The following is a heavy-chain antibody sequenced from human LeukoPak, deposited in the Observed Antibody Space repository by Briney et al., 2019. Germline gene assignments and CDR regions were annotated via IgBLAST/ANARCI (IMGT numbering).Heavy chain of an antibody. CDR3: ARDANWFDP. CDR2: IYYSGST. J-gene: IGHJ5*02. Sequence: SETLSLTCTVSGGSISSSSYYWGWIRQPPGKGLEWIGSIYYSGSTYYNPSLKSRVTISVDTSKNQFSLKLSSVTAADTAVYYCARDANWFDPWGQGTLVAVSS. CDR1: GGSISSSSYY. V-gene: IGHV4-39*07.